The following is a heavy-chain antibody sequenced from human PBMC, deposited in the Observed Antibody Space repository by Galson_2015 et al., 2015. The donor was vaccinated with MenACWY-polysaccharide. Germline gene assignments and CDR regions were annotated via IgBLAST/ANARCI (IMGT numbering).Heavy chain of an antibody. V-gene: IGHV7-4-1*02. CDR2: INTNTGNP. Sequence: SVKVSCKASGYTFTTYALNWVRQAPGQGLEWMGWINTNTGNPTYAQGFTGRFVLSLDTSVTTAYLQISSLKAEDTAVYYYARAVHYGDLGDWGQGTLVTVTS. CDR1: GYTFTTYA. CDR3: ARAVHYGDLGD. J-gene: IGHJ4*02. D-gene: IGHD4-17*01.